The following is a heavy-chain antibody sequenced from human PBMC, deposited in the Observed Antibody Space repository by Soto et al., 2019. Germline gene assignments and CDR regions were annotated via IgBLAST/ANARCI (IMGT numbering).Heavy chain of an antibody. CDR2: TYYRSGWFY. CDR1: GDSISNNRDA. Sequence: QVELQQSGPGLVQPSQTLSLTCAVSGDSISNNRDAWNWIRQSPSRGLEWLGRTYYRSGWFYHYAEFLEDRIRIDVDTSKNHFSLQLFSATPEDTAVYYCARDPPYSASILDYWGQGSLVTVSA. D-gene: IGHD4-4*01. CDR3: ARDPPYSASILDY. V-gene: IGHV6-1*01. J-gene: IGHJ4*02.